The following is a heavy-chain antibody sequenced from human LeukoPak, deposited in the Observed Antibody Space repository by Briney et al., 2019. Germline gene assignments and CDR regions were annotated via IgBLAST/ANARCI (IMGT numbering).Heavy chain of an antibody. CDR3: ARDRVVGTTGGHDAFDI. V-gene: IGHV3-11*01. CDR2: ISASGSTI. CDR1: GFSFSDYY. J-gene: IGHJ3*02. Sequence: GGSLRLSCAASGFSFSDYYMSWIRQAPGKGLEWVSYISASGSTIYYADSVKGLLTISRDNAKNSLYLQMNSLRAEDTAEYYCARDRVVGTTGGHDAFDIWGQGTTVTVS. D-gene: IGHD1-26*01.